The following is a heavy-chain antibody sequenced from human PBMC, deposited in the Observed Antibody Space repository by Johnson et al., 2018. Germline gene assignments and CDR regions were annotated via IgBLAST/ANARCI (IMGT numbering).Heavy chain of an antibody. Sequence: VQSGGSLRLSCGAXGFTVSSNFMSWVRQAPGKGLEWVSVIYIDGSTYYADSVKGRFTISRDTSKNTLSLHMQSLRPEDTAVYYCARRSPLTISWGDAFDIWGQGTMVTVSS. D-gene: IGHD1-14*01. CDR2: IYIDGST. V-gene: IGHV3-66*02. CDR1: GFTVSSNF. J-gene: IGHJ3*02. CDR3: ARRSPLTISWGDAFDI.